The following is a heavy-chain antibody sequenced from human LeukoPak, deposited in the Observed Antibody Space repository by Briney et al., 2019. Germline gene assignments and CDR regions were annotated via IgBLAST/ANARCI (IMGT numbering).Heavy chain of an antibody. CDR2: FDPEDGET. V-gene: IGHV1-24*01. CDR3: APRGSFGEVSWEVGHESWFDP. Sequence: ASVKVSCKVSGYTLTELSMHWVRQAPGKGLEWMGGFDPEDGETIYAQKCQGRVTMTEDTSTDTAYMELSSLRSEDTAVHYCAPRGSFGEVSWEVGHESWFDPWGQGTLVTVSS. J-gene: IGHJ5*02. D-gene: IGHD3-10*01. CDR1: GYTLTELS.